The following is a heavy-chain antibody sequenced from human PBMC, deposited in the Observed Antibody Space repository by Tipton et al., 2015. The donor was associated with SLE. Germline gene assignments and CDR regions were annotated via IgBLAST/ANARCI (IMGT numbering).Heavy chain of an antibody. V-gene: IGHV4-39*07. CDR3: ARLYYSSGWIDY. CDR1: GGSLSSGTYS. Sequence: TLSLTCTVSGGSLSSGTYSWGWVRQPPGKGLECLGSLHCRGTSCNPSLQSQVTISVDTSRNQFSLRLSSVTAADTAIYYCARLYYSSGWIDYWGQGTLVTVSS. CDR2: LHCRGT. J-gene: IGHJ4*02. D-gene: IGHD6-19*01.